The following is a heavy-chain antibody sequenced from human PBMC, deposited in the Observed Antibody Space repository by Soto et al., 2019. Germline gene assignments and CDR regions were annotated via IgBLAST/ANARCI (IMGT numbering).Heavy chain of an antibody. Sequence: QVQLQESGPGLVKPSQTLSLTCTVSGGSISSGGYYWSWIRQHPGKGLEWIGYIYYSGSTYYNPSLKSRVTISVDTSKNQFSLKLSSVTAADTAVYYCARDPGTRYYDFWSGYSGPEFDPWGQGTLVTVSS. D-gene: IGHD3-3*01. CDR1: GGSISSGGYY. J-gene: IGHJ5*02. CDR2: IYYSGST. CDR3: ARDPGTRYYDFWSGYSGPEFDP. V-gene: IGHV4-31*03.